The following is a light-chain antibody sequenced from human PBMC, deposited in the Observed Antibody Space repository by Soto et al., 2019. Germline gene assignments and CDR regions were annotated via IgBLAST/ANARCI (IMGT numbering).Light chain of an antibody. Sequence: DIQMTQSPSTLSASVGDRVTITCRASQSISSWLAWYQQKPGKAPKLLIYDASSLESAVPSRFSGSGSGTDFTLTISSLQPEDFGTYYCQQSSTFPSFTFGPGTKVDIK. CDR3: QQSSTFPSFT. J-gene: IGKJ3*01. CDR1: QSISSW. V-gene: IGKV1-5*01. CDR2: DAS.